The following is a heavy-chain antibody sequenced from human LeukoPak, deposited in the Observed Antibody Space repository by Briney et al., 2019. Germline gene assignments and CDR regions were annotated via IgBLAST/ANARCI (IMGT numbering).Heavy chain of an antibody. Sequence: SVKVSCKASGYTFTSYGISWVRQAPGQGLEWMGGIIPIFGTANYAQKFQGRVTITADKSTSTAYMELSSLRSEDTAVYYCARDIVGARGFVYWGKGTTVTISS. CDR1: GYTFTSYG. V-gene: IGHV1-69*06. D-gene: IGHD1-26*01. CDR2: IIPIFGTA. CDR3: ARDIVGARGFVY. J-gene: IGHJ6*04.